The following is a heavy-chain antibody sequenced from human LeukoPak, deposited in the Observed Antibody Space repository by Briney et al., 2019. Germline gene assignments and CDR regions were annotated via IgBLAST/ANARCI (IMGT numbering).Heavy chain of an antibody. CDR2: ISGSGGST. Sequence: GGSLRLSCAASGFTFSSYAMSWVRQAPGKGLEWVSAISGSGGSTYYADSVRGRFTISRDNSKNTLYLQMNSLRAEDTAVYYCAKDTDLMGATTFSDYWGQGTLVTVSS. CDR1: GFTFSSYA. D-gene: IGHD1-26*01. V-gene: IGHV3-23*01. J-gene: IGHJ4*02. CDR3: AKDTDLMGATTFSDY.